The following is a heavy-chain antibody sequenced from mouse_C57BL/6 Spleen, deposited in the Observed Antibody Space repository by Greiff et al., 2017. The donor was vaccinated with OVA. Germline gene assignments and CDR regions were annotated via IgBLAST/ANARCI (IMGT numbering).Heavy chain of an antibody. CDR3: ARLGPGTGAMDY. J-gene: IGHJ4*01. CDR2: IYPGDGDT. CDR1: GYAFSSYW. D-gene: IGHD4-1*01. Sequence: QVQLKESGAELVKPGASVKISCKASGYAFSSYWMNWVKQRPGKGLEWIGQIYPGDGDTNYNGKFKGKATLTADKSSSTAYMQLSSLTSEDSAVYFCARLGPGTGAMDYWGQGTSVTVSS. V-gene: IGHV1-80*01.